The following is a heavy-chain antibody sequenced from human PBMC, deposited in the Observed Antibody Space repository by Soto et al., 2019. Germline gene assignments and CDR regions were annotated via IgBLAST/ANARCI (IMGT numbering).Heavy chain of an antibody. CDR1: GYTFTTYG. D-gene: IGHD1-1*01. Sequence: QVQMVQSANEVKRPGASVKVSCKASGYTFTTYGISWVRQAPGQGLEWMGWISAYYGDTKYAPEVQGRVTLTRDISTNTAYMELRNLRSDDTAVYYCASHDPGARFDPWGQGTLVIVSS. J-gene: IGHJ5*02. CDR3: ASHDPGARFDP. CDR2: ISAYYGDT. V-gene: IGHV1-18*01.